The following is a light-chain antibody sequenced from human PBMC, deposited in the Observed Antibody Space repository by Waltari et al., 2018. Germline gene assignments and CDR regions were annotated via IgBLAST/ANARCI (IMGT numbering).Light chain of an antibody. Sequence: QSVLTQAPSAPGTPGRRVTTSCSGSSSNIESNTVNWYQQLPGTAPKLLIYSNKQRRSGVPARFSGSTSGTSASLAISGLQSEDEAEYSCAVWDDSLSGVVFGGGTKLTVL. CDR2: SNK. CDR3: AVWDDSLSGVV. J-gene: IGLJ2*01. CDR1: SSNIESNT. V-gene: IGLV1-44*01.